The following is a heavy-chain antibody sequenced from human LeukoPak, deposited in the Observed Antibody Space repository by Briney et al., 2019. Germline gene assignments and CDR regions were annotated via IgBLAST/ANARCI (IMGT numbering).Heavy chain of an antibody. V-gene: IGHV3-48*02. CDR3: ARMIDYNYGYAFDF. D-gene: IGHD5-18*01. CDR2: ISTGGSI. Sequence: GGSLRLSCAASGSTFSSYTMNWVRQAPGKGLEWVSYISTGGSISYADSVKGRFTISRDNAKNSLYLQMNSLRDEDTAVYYCARMIDYNYGYAFDFWGQGTLVTVSS. J-gene: IGHJ4*02. CDR1: GSTFSSYT.